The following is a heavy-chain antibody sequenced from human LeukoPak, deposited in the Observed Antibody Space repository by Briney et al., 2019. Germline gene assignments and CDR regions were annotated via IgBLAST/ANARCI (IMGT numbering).Heavy chain of an antibody. Sequence: SETLSLTCTVSGGSISSSSYYWGWIRQPPGKGLEWIGSIYYSGSTYYNPSLKSRVTISVDTSKNQFSLKLSSVTAADTAVYYCARSGAKIVGATTALFDYWGQGTLVTVSS. D-gene: IGHD1-26*01. CDR3: ARSGAKIVGATTALFDY. CDR1: GGSISSSSYY. CDR2: IYYSGST. V-gene: IGHV4-39*01. J-gene: IGHJ4*02.